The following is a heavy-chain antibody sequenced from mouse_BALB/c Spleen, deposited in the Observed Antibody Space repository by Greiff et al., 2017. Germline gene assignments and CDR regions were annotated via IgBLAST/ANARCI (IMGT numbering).Heavy chain of an antibody. V-gene: IGHV2-2*02. CDR2: IWSGGST. J-gene: IGHJ3*01. D-gene: IGHD2-3*01. CDR3: ARGGDGPWFAY. Sequence: QVQLQQSGPGLVQPSQSLSITCTVSGFSLTSYGVHWVRQSPGKGLEWLGVIWSGGSTDYNAAFISRLSISKDNSKSQVFFKMNSLQANDTAIYYCARGGDGPWFAYWGQGTLVTVSA. CDR1: GFSLTSYG.